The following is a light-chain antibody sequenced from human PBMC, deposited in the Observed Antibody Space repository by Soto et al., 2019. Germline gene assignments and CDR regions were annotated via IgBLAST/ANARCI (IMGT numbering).Light chain of an antibody. Sequence: DIQMTQSPSSLSASVGDEVTIACRTGRNIYSYLNWYQQKPGKAPKLLMYSVSTLQTGVPSRFSGSGSGTDFTLSISSLQPEDFATYYCQQSYSSPWTFGQGTKVEI. J-gene: IGKJ1*01. CDR2: SVS. V-gene: IGKV1-39*01. CDR1: RNIYSY. CDR3: QQSYSSPWT.